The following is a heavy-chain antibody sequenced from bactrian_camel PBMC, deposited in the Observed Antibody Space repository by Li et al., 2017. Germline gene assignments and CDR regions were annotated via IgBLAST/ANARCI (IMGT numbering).Heavy chain of an antibody. CDR2: LASDGST. CDR1: AYTPTSVR. Sequence: HVQLVESGGGSVQAGGSLRLNCAFDAYTPTSVRMAWFRQAPGKEREGVASLASDGSTIYANSLKGRFTISRDNANDIVYLQMNDLTTDDTGMYYCAARTRFLWGCGEKDDYAYWGQGTQVTVS. V-gene: IGHV3S53*01. CDR3: AARTRFLWGCGEKDDYAY. D-gene: IGHD5*01. J-gene: IGHJ4*01.